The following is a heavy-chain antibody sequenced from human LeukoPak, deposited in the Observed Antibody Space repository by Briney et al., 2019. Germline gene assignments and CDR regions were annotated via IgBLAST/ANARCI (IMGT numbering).Heavy chain of an antibody. Sequence: GASVKVSCKASGYTFTSYAMHWVRQAPGQRLEWMGWINAGNGNTKYSQKFQGRVTITRDTSASTAYMELSRLISDDTAVYYCTRGRPVSSSGSLEGHWGQGTLVTVSS. V-gene: IGHV1-3*01. D-gene: IGHD2-2*01. J-gene: IGHJ4*02. CDR3: TRGRPVSSSGSLEGH. CDR2: INAGNGNT. CDR1: GYTFTSYA.